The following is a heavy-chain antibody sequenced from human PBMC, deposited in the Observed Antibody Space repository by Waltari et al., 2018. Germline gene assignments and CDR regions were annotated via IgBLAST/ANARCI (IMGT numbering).Heavy chain of an antibody. CDR1: GGSFSGYY. Sequence: QVQLQQWGAGLLKPSETLSLTCAVYGGSFSGYYWSWIRQPPGKGLEWIGEINHSGSTNYNPSLKSRVTISVDTSKNQFSLKLSSVTAADTAVYYCAKDHYPQTPVTRYAFDIWGQGTMVTVSS. CDR3: AKDHYPQTPVTRYAFDI. D-gene: IGHD4-17*01. J-gene: IGHJ3*02. CDR2: INHSGST. V-gene: IGHV4-34*01.